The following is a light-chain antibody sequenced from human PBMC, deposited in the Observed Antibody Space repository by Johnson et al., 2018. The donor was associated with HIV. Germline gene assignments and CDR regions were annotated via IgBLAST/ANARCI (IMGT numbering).Light chain of an antibody. V-gene: IGLV1-51*02. CDR3: GTWDSSLSAGYV. CDR1: SSNIGNNY. Sequence: HSVLTQPPSVSAAPGQKVTISCSGSSSNIGNNYVSWYQQLPGTAPKLLIYENNKRPSGIPDRFSGSKSGTSATLGITVLQTGDEADYYCGTWDSSLSAGYVFGTGTKVTVL. J-gene: IGLJ1*01. CDR2: ENN.